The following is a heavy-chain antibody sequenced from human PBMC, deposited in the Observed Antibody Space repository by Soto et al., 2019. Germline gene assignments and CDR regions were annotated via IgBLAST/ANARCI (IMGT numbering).Heavy chain of an antibody. CDR3: ARHWTGLDY. V-gene: IGHV4-59*08. D-gene: IGHD2-8*02. CDR2: IHYSGST. CDR1: GGSVSSYY. J-gene: IGHJ4*02. Sequence: SETLSLTCTVSGGSVSSYYWSWIRQPPGKGLEYIGYIHYSGSTNYKPSLRSRVTISVDTSKNQFSLKLSSVTAADTAVYYCARHWTGLDYWGQGTLVTVSS.